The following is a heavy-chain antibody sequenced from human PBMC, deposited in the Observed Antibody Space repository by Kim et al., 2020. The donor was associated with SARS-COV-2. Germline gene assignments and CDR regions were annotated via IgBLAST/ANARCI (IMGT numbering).Heavy chain of an antibody. V-gene: IGHV4-34*01. J-gene: IGHJ6*02. CDR3: ARGVRFGELLSRHYYYYYGMDV. CDR1: GGSFSGYY. Sequence: SETLSLTCAVYGGSFSGYYWSWIRQPPGKGLEWIGEINHSGSTNYNPSLKSRVTISVDTSKNQFSLKLSSVTAADTAVYYCARGVRFGELLSRHYYYYYGMDVWGQGTTVTVSS. CDR2: INHSGST. D-gene: IGHD3-10*01.